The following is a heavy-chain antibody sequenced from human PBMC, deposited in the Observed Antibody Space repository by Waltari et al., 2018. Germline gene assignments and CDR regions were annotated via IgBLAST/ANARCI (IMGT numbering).Heavy chain of an antibody. Sequence: QVQLVESGGGVVEPGRSLRLSCAASGFTFSSYAMHWVRQAPGKGLEWVAVISYDGSNNYYADSVKGRFTISRDNSQNTLYLQMNSLRAEDTAVYYCAREESGLDYWGQGTLVTVSS. J-gene: IGHJ4*02. CDR1: GFTFSSYA. CDR2: ISYDGSNN. V-gene: IGHV3-30-3*01. CDR3: AREESGLDY.